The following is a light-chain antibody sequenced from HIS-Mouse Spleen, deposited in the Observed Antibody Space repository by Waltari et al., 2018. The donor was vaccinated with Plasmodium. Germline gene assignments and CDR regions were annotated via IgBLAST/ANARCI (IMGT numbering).Light chain of an antibody. CDR1: SGHSSYA. CDR2: LNSDGSH. V-gene: IGLV4-69*01. Sequence: QLVLTQSPSASASLGASVKLTCTLSSGHSSYAIAWHQQKPEKGPRYLMKLNSDGSHRKGDGSPVLFSGSSSGAERYLTISSLQSEDEADYYCQTWGTGMGVFGGGTKLTVL. CDR3: QTWGTGMGV. J-gene: IGLJ2*01.